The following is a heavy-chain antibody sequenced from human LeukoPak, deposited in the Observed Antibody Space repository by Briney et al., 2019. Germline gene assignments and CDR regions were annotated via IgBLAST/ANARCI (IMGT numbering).Heavy chain of an antibody. J-gene: IGHJ4*02. CDR1: KFTFSDYS. V-gene: IGHV3-21*01. CDR2: ISSIRNYI. Sequence: PGGSLRLSCAASKFTFSDYSMSWVRQAPGKGLEWVSSISSIRNYIYYADSVKGRFTISRDNAKNSLYLQMNSLRAEDTAVYYCARALPGRRIYYFDSWGQGTLVTVSS. CDR3: ARALPGRRIYYFDS. D-gene: IGHD2/OR15-2a*01.